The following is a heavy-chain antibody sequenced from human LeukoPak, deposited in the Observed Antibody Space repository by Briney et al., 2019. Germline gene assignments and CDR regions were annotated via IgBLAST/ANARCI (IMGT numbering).Heavy chain of an antibody. CDR3: AKDLGVVPAAILKVGWFDP. J-gene: IGHJ5*02. V-gene: IGHV3-23*01. D-gene: IGHD2-2*02. Sequence: GGSLRLSCAASGFTFSSYAMSWVRQAPGKGLEWVSAISGSGGSTYYADSVKGRFTISRDNSKNTLYLQMNSLRAEDTAVYYCAKDLGVVPAAILKVGWFDPWGQGTLVTVSS. CDR1: GFTFSSYA. CDR2: ISGSGGST.